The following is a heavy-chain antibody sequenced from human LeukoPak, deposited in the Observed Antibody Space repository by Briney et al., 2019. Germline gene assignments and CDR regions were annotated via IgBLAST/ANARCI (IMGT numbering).Heavy chain of an antibody. J-gene: IGHJ4*02. V-gene: IGHV3-21*01. D-gene: IGHD4-23*01. CDR3: TRGRNSGCPYFFDF. CDR1: GSTFSSIA. CDR2: ISRTGDCI. Sequence: GGSLRLSCAVSGSTFSSIAINYVRQAPGNGLESLSAISRTGDCIYYADSVQGRFTISRDNAKSSLFLQMNCLRTEYTSLYYCTRGRNSGCPYFFDFWCQGTLATVSS.